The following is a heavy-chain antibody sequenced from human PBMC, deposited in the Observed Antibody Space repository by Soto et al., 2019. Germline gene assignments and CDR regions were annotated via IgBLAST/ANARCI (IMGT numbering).Heavy chain of an antibody. CDR2: ISPNNGGT. D-gene: IGHD3-10*01. V-gene: IGHV1-2*02. CDR3: ARGTGSSWFDP. J-gene: IGHJ5*02. CDR1: GYTFSDYN. Sequence: QVQLVQSGAEVKKPGASVKVSCKASGYTFSDYNMHWVRQAPGQGLEWMGWISPNNGGTNYAQKRQDTVTLTRDTSISTAYMELSRLRSDDTAVYYCARGTGSSWFDPWGQGTLVTVSP.